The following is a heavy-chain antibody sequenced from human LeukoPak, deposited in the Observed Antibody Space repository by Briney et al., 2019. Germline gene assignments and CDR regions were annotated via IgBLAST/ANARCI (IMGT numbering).Heavy chain of an antibody. V-gene: IGHV3-11*01. CDR1: GFTFSDYY. CDR2: ISSSGSTI. Sequence: PGGSMRLSCAASGFTFSDYYMSWIRPAPGKGLGWVSYISSSGSTIYYADSVKGRFTISRDSAKNSLSLQMNSRRAEDTAVYYCARGRLGVVDAFDIWGQGTMVTVSS. D-gene: IGHD3-3*01. CDR3: ARGRLGVVDAFDI. J-gene: IGHJ3*02.